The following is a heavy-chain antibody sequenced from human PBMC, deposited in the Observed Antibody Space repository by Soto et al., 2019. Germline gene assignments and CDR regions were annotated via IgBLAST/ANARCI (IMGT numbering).Heavy chain of an antibody. CDR1: GYTFTSYG. V-gene: IGHV1-18*01. CDR3: ARGYCSGGSCYYRFDP. D-gene: IGHD2-15*01. J-gene: IGHJ5*02. CDR2: ISAYNGNT. Sequence: GASVKVSCKASGYTFTSYGISWVRQAPGQGLEWMGWISAYNGNTNYAQKLQGRVTMTTDTSTSTAYMELRSLRSDDTAVYYCARGYCSGGSCYYRFDPWGQGTLVTVSS.